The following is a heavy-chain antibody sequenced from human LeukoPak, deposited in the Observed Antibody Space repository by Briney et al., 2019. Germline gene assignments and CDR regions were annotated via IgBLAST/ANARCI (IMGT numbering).Heavy chain of an antibody. J-gene: IGHJ5*02. CDR1: GGSFSGYY. CDR2: INHSGST. CDR3: ARGQGYDFWSGYIGNWFDP. V-gene: IGHV4-34*01. D-gene: IGHD3-3*01. Sequence: SETLSLTCAVCGGSFSGYYWSWIRQPPGKGLEWIGEINHSGSTNYNPSLKSRVTISVDTSKNQFSLKLSSVTAADTAVYYCARGQGYDFWSGYIGNWFDPWGQGTLVTVSS.